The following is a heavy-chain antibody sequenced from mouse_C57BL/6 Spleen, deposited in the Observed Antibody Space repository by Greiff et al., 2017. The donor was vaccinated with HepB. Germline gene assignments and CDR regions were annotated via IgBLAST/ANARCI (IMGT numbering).Heavy chain of an antibody. CDR2: IDPENGDT. V-gene: IGHV14-4*01. J-gene: IGHJ1*03. CDR3: TVVATEYFDV. Sequence: VQLQQSGAELVRPGASVKLSCTASGFNIKDDYMHWVKQRPEQGLEWIGWIDPENGDTEYASKFQGKATITADTSSNTAYLQLSSLTSEDTAVYYCTVVATEYFDVWGTGTTVTVSS. D-gene: IGHD1-1*01. CDR1: GFNIKDDY.